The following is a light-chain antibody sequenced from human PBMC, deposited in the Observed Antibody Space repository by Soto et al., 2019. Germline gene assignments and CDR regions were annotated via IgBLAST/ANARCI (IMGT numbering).Light chain of an antibody. CDR3: CSYAGSSTFV. CDR1: SSDVGSYNL. J-gene: IGLJ1*01. CDR2: GGT. Sequence: SVLTQPASVSGSPGQSITISCTGTSSDVGSYNLVSWYQQHPGEAPKLMTYGGTQRPSGVSNRFSGSKSGNTASLTISGLQAEDEADYYCCSYAGSSTFVFGSGTKVTVL. V-gene: IGLV2-23*03.